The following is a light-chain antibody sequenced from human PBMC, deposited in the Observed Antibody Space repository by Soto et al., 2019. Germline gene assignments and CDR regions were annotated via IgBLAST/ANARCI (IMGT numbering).Light chain of an antibody. Sequence: DIQMTQSPSALSASVGDRVTSTCQASQNINNSLNWYQQKPGRAPKLLIYDASNLEAGVPSRFRGSGSGTDFTFTISRLQPEDIATYYCQQYENLPTFGQGTRREIK. CDR2: DAS. J-gene: IGKJ5*01. CDR3: QQYENLPT. CDR1: QNINNS. V-gene: IGKV1-33*01.